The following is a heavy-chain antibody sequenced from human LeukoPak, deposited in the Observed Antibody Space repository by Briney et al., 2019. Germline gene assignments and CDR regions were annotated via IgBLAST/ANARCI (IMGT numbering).Heavy chain of an antibody. CDR3: ARLLYCVDY. Sequence: SETLSLTCTVPGGSISSSSYYWGWIRQPPGKGLEWIGSLYHSGSTHYNPSLKSRVTISVDTSKNQFSLKLSSVTAADTAVYYCARLLYCVDYWGQGTLVTVSS. J-gene: IGHJ4*02. D-gene: IGHD3-3*01. CDR1: GGSISSSSYY. V-gene: IGHV4-39*01. CDR2: LYHSGST.